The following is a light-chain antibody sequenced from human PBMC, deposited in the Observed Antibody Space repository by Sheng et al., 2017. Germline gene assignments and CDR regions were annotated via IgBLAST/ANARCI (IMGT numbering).Light chain of an antibody. CDR3: TSYTSNSTLV. J-gene: IGLJ1*01. Sequence: QPASVSGSPGQSITISCTGTSSDVGVYNYVSWYQQHPGKAPKLMIFEVSNRPSGVSNRFSGSKSGNTASLTISGLQAEDEADYYCTSYTSNSTLVFGTGSKVTVL. CDR2: EVS. V-gene: IGLV2-14*01. CDR1: SSDVGVYNY.